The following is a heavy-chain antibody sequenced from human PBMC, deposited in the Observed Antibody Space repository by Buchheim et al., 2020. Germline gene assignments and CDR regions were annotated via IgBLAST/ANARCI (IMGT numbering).Heavy chain of an antibody. CDR3: TTDWVYDFLYYFDY. D-gene: IGHD3-3*01. CDR1: GFTFSNAW. CDR2: IKSTTDGGTT. J-gene: IGHJ4*02. Sequence: EVQLVESGGGLVKPGGSLRLSCAASGFTFSNAWMSWVRQAPGKGLEWVGRIKSTTDGGTTDYAAPAKGRFTISRDDYKNTLYLQMNSLKTEDTAVYYCTTDWVYDFLYYFDYWGQGTL. V-gene: IGHV3-15*01.